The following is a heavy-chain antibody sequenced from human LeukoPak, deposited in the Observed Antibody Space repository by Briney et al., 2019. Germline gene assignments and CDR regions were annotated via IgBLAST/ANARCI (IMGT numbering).Heavy chain of an antibody. D-gene: IGHD3-9*01. J-gene: IGHJ4*02. CDR2: IYYSGST. V-gene: IGHV4-39*01. Sequence: SETLSLTCTVSGGSISSSSCYWGWIRQPPGKGLEWIGSIYYSGSTYYNPSLKSRVTISVDTSKNQFSLKLSSVTAADTAVYYCARSLTYYDILTGYYNEGFDYWGQGTLVTVSS. CDR3: ARSLTYYDILTGYYNEGFDY. CDR1: GGSISSSSCY.